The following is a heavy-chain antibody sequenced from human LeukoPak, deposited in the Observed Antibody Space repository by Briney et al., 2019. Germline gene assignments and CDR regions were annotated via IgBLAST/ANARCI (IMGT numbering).Heavy chain of an antibody. V-gene: IGHV3-30*02. CDR3: AKESDSGYHSEGPKS. CDR2: VRNDGSNE. D-gene: IGHD5-12*01. J-gene: IGHJ5*02. CDR1: GFVLSDYG. Sequence: PGGSLRLSCTASGFVLSDYGMHWVRQAQGKGREWVAFVRNDGSNEYYVVSVKGRFTIYRDKSKNTLYLQMNSLRAEDTAVYSCAKESDSGYHSEGPKSWGLGTLVTVSS.